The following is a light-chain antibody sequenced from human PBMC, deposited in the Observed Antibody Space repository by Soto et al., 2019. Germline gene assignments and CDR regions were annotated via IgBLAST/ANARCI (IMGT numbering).Light chain of an antibody. CDR3: QKYNSAPLT. CDR2: AAS. Sequence: DIQMTQSPSTLSASVGDRVTITCRASQSISSWLAWYQQKPGKAPKLLIYAASILQSGVPSRFSGSGSGTDLTLTISSLHPDDVATSYCQKYNSAPLTFGGGTKVDIK. J-gene: IGKJ4*01. V-gene: IGKV1-27*01. CDR1: QSISSW.